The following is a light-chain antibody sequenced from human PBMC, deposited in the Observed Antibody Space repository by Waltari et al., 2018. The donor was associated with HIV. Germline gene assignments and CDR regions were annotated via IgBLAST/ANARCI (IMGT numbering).Light chain of an antibody. Sequence: EIVMTQSPDSLAASLGERATINRKSSRTVLYSSDNKNHLAWYQKKPGQPPKPLISWASTRESGVPDRFSGSWSGTDFTLTISSLQAEDVAVYYCQQYYDSPPSWTFGQGTKVETK. V-gene: IGKV4-1*01. CDR3: QQYYDSPPSWT. CDR1: RTVLYSSDNKNH. J-gene: IGKJ1*01. CDR2: WAS.